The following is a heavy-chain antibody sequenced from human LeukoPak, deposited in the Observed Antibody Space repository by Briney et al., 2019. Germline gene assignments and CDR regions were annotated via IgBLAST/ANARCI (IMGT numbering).Heavy chain of an antibody. CDR2: IYHSGST. V-gene: IGHV4-38-2*02. D-gene: IGHD1-26*01. CDR1: GYSISSGYY. CDR3: ASYPNRPTSTDY. Sequence: SETLSLTCTVSGYSISSGYYWGWIRQPPGKGLEWIGSIYHSGSTYYNPSLKSRVTISVDTSKNQFSLKLSSVTAADTAVYYCASYPNRPTSTDYWGQGTLVTVSS. J-gene: IGHJ4*02.